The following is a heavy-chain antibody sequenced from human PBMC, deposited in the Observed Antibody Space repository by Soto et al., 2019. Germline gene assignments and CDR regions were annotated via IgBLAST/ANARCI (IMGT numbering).Heavy chain of an antibody. D-gene: IGHD4-17*01. V-gene: IGHV3-66*01. Sequence: PGGSLRLSWAASGFTVSSNYMSWVRQAPGKGLEWVSVIYSGGSTYYADSVKGRFTISRDNSKNTLYLQMNSLRAEDTAVYYCARELTTVTRAYYMDVWGKGTTVTVSS. CDR3: ARELTTVTRAYYMDV. CDR1: GFTVSSNY. CDR2: IYSGGST. J-gene: IGHJ6*03.